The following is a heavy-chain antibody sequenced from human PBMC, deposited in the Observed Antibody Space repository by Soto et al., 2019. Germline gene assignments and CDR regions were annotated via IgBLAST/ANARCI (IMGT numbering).Heavy chain of an antibody. CDR3: RTYSSSPGYYYYMDV. CDR1: GGSFSGYY. D-gene: IGHD6-6*01. CDR2: INHSGST. Sequence: SETLSLTCAVYGGSFSGYYWSWIRQPPGKGLEWIGEINHSGSTNYNPSLKSRVTISVDTSKNQFSLKLSSVTAADTAVYYCRTYSSSPGYYYYMDVWAKGPRSPSP. V-gene: IGHV4-34*01. J-gene: IGHJ6*03.